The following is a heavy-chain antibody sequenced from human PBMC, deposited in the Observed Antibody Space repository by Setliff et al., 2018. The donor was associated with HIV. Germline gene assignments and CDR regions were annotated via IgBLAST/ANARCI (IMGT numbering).Heavy chain of an antibody. CDR1: GDSITRGSYY. J-gene: IGHJ2*01. D-gene: IGHD1-26*01. CDR2: IYTSGKT. Sequence: PSETLSLTCKVSGDSITRGSYYWSWTRQPAGKGLEWIGHIYTSGKTHYSPTLKIRITIPADTSKNQLSLNLSSVTAADTAVYYCARAAYSGTYLWEPATDLWGRGTLVTV. V-gene: IGHV4-61*09. CDR3: ARAAYSGTYLWEPATDL.